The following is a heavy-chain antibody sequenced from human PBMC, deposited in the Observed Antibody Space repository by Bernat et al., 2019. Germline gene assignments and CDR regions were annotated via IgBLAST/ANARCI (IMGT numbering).Heavy chain of an antibody. V-gene: IGHV3-21*01. J-gene: IGHJ4*02. D-gene: IGHD4-17*01. CDR1: GFTFSSYS. Sequence: EVQLVESGGGLVKPGGSLRLSCAAPGFTFSSYSMNWARQAPGKGLEWVPSISSSSSYIYYADSVKGRFTISRDNAKHSLYLQMNSLRAEDTAVYYCARATDYGDYGHTPSVFDYGGQGTLVTVSS. CDR2: ISSSSSYI. CDR3: ARATDYGDYGHTPSVFDY.